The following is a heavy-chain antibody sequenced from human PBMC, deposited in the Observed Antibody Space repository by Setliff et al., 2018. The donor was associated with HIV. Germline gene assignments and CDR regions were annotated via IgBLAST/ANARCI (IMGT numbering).Heavy chain of an antibody. J-gene: IGHJ5*02. CDR1: GGSFGVYR. D-gene: IGHD3-10*01. V-gene: IGHV4-4*07. CDR2: IDSSGTT. CDR3: ARDRHSSGLGSYGP. Sequence: LSLTCTISGGSFGVYRWSWIRQSAGRGLEWIGRIDSSGTTDYKPSLKGRVAISVDTSRNQFSLRVTSVTAADTAVHFCARDRHSSGLGSYGPWGPGILVTVSS.